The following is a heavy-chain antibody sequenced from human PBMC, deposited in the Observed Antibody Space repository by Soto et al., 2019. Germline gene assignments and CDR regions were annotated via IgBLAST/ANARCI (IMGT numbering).Heavy chain of an antibody. Sequence: SETLSLTCTVCGGSISSYYWSWIRQPPGKGLEWIGYIYNSGSTNYNPSLKSRVTISVDTSKNQFSLKLSSVTAADAAVYYCSRGVEGGYRGPDCYRMDVWGQGTTVTVSS. V-gene: IGHV4-59*01. J-gene: IGHJ6*02. CDR2: IYNSGST. D-gene: IGHD3-10*01. CDR1: GGSISSYY. CDR3: SRGVEGGYRGPDCYRMDV.